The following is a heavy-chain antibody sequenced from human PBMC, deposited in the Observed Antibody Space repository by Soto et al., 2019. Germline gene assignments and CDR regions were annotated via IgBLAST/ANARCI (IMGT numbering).Heavy chain of an antibody. CDR3: ARDGGDWDLLSYFDY. J-gene: IGHJ4*02. D-gene: IGHD1-26*01. CDR1: GYTFTSYG. Sequence: QVQLVQSGAEVKKPGASVKVSCKASGYTFTSYGISWARQAPGQGLEWMGWISAYNGNTNYAQKLQGRVTMTTDASTSTAYMGLRSLRSDDTAMYYCARDGGDWDLLSYFDYWGQGTLVTVSS. V-gene: IGHV1-18*01. CDR2: ISAYNGNT.